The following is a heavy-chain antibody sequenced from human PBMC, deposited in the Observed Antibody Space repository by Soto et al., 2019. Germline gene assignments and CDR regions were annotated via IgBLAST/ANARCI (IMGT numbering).Heavy chain of an antibody. Sequence: QVQLVQSGAEGKKPGSSGKVSCKASGGTFSSYGISWVRQAPGQGLEGMGGILPNLGTANYAQKVQGRVTITADESTSTAYMELSSLRSEDTAVYYCAREGDIVVVPAAIFRYYYGMDVWGQGTTVTVSS. CDR2: ILPNLGTA. D-gene: IGHD2-2*01. CDR3: AREGDIVVVPAAIFRYYYGMDV. V-gene: IGHV1-69*01. J-gene: IGHJ6*02. CDR1: GGTFSSYG.